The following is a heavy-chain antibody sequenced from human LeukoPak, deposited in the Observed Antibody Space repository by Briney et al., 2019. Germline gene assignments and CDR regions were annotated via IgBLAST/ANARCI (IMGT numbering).Heavy chain of an antibody. V-gene: IGHV3-33*03. CDR2: IWYDGTNE. D-gene: IGHD1-26*01. Sequence: GGSLRLSCASSGFTFRSYGMHWVRQAPGKGLEWVAVIWYDGTNEYYADSVKGRFTISRDTSKNTLYLQMNSLRAEDTAVYYCAKDPSGSYYIDYWGQGTLVTVSS. CDR1: GFTFRSYG. CDR3: AKDPSGSYYIDY. J-gene: IGHJ4*02.